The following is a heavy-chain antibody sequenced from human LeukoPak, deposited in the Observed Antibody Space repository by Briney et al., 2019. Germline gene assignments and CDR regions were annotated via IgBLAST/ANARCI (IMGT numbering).Heavy chain of an antibody. CDR3: ASSYGGQNTLDY. CDR2: IYYSGST. CDR1: GGSISSGGYY. J-gene: IGHJ4*02. D-gene: IGHD4-23*01. Sequence: SETLSLTCTVPGGSISSGGYYWSWIRQHPGKGLEWIGYIYYSGSTYYNPSLKSRVTISVDTSKNQFSLKLSSVTAADTAVYYCASSYGGQNTLDYWGQGTLVTVSS. V-gene: IGHV4-31*03.